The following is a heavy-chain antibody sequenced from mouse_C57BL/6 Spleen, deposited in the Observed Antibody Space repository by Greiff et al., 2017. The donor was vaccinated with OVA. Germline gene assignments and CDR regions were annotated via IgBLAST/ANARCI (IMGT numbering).Heavy chain of an antibody. CDR1: GYTFTSYW. Sequence: VQLQQPGAELVKPGASVKLSCKASGYTFTSYWMQWVKQRPGQGLEWIGEIDPSDSYTNYNQKFKGKATLTVDTSSSTAYMQLSSLTSEDSAVYYCARRGNWIAWFAYWGQGTLVTVSA. CDR3: ARRGNWIAWFAY. J-gene: IGHJ3*01. CDR2: IDPSDSYT. D-gene: IGHD4-1*01. V-gene: IGHV1-50*01.